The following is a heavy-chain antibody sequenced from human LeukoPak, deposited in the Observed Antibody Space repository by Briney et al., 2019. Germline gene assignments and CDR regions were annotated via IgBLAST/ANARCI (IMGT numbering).Heavy chain of an antibody. CDR1: GGSISTYY. CDR3: ARGLGSSGYPTNSD. CDR2: IYDSGST. J-gene: IGHJ4*02. V-gene: IGHV4-59*01. D-gene: IGHD3-22*01. Sequence: SETLSLTCTVSGGSISTYYWSWIRQPPGKGLEWIGYIYDSGSTNYNPSLKSRVTISVDTSKNQFSLKLSSVTAADTAVYYCARGLGSSGYPTNSDWGQGTLVTVSS.